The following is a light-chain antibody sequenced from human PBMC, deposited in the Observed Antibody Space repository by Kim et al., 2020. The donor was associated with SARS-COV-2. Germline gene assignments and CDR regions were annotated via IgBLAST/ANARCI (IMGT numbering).Light chain of an antibody. CDR3: GTWDSSLSAVV. CDR2: DNN. CDR1: SSNIGNNY. Sequence: GQKVTISCSGSSSNIGNNYVSWYQQLPGTAPKLLIYDNNKRPSGISDRFSGSKSGTSATLGITGPQTGDEADYYCGTWDSSLSAVVFGGGTQLTVL. V-gene: IGLV1-51*01. J-gene: IGLJ2*01.